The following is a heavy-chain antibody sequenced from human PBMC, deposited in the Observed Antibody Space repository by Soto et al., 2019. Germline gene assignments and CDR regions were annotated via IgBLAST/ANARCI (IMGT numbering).Heavy chain of an antibody. CDR2: ISYDGSNK. D-gene: IGHD6-19*01. CDR3: ARATSRIAVAGAIDY. V-gene: IGHV3-30-3*01. CDR1: GFTVSSYA. Sequence: QVQLVESGGGVVQPGRSLRLSCAASGFTVSSYAMHWVRQAPGKGLEWVAVISYDGSNKYYADSVKGRFTISRDNSKNTLYLQMNSLRAEDTAVYYCARATSRIAVAGAIDYWGQGTLVTVSS. J-gene: IGHJ4*02.